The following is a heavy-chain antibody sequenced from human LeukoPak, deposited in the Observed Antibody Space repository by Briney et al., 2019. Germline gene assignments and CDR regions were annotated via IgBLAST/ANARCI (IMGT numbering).Heavy chain of an antibody. Sequence: GGSLRLSCAASGFTVSSNYMSWVRQAPGKGLEWVSCIGARYGSTFYADSVKGRFTISRDNSKNTLYLQMNSLRAEDTAVYYCAKAERITMIVVVINPSYYFDYWGQGTLVTVSS. CDR1: GFTVSSNY. V-gene: IGHV3-53*01. CDR3: AKAERITMIVVVINPSYYFDY. D-gene: IGHD3-22*01. J-gene: IGHJ4*02. CDR2: IGARYGST.